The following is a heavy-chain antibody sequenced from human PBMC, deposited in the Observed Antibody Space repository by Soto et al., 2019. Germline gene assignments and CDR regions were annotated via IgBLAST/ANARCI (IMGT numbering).Heavy chain of an antibody. CDR3: AHITPVDFKGYDFDY. V-gene: IGHV2-5*02. CDR1: GFSLSTTPVG. D-gene: IGHD3-9*01. CDR2: IYWDDDR. Sequence: QITLKESGPTLVKPTQTLTLTCSCSGFSLSTTPVGVGWIRQPPGKALEWLALIYWDDDRRYITSLKNTLTINKDTSGGQVVLTMTNADPVDTATYYCAHITPVDFKGYDFDYWGPGILVTVCS. J-gene: IGHJ4*02.